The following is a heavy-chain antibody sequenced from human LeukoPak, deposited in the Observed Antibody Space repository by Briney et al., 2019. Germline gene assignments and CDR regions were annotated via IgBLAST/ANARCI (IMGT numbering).Heavy chain of an antibody. CDR1: GFTFSNYW. Sequence: PGGSLRLSCAASGFTFSNYWMHWFRQAPGKGLVWVSRINYDGSTNYADSVKGRFTISRDNARNTLYMQMNSLRAEDTAVYYCAKADTAMVLHLDYWGQGTLVTVSS. D-gene: IGHD5-18*01. CDR2: INYDGST. V-gene: IGHV3-74*01. CDR3: AKADTAMVLHLDY. J-gene: IGHJ4*02.